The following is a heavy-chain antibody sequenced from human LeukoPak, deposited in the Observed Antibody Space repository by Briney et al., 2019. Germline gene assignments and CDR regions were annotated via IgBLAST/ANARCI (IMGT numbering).Heavy chain of an antibody. J-gene: IGHJ4*02. CDR2: IYYSGST. V-gene: IGHV4-39*01. CDR1: CGSISSSNYY. D-gene: IGHD6-13*01. Sequence: PSETLSLTRTVSCGSISSSNYYWGWIRQPPGKGLEWIGNIYYSGSTSYTPSLKSRVTISVDTSKNQFSLKLNSVTAADTAVYYCARLDDRAARIAVGRSSTWSSRRGFDYWGQRTLVTVSS. CDR3: ARLDDRAARIAVGRSSTWSSRRGFDY.